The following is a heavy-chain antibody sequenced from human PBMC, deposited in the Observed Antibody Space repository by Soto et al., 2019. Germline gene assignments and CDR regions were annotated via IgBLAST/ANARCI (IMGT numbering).Heavy chain of an antibody. J-gene: IGHJ4*02. CDR3: ARRITRPERFDY. D-gene: IGHD1-20*01. CDR1: GGSISRSSYY. CDR2: IYYSGNT. V-gene: IGHV4-39*01. Sequence: SETLSLTCTVSGGSISRSSYYWGWIRQPPGKGLEWIGNIYYSGNTYYNPSLQSRVTISVDTSKNQFSLKLTSATDADTAVYYCARRITRPERFDYWGQRALVTVSS.